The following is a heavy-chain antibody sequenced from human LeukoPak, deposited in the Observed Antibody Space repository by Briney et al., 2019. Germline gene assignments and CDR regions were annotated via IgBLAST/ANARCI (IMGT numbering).Heavy chain of an antibody. CDR2: ISSSGSTI. CDR3: ARAAWYYDSSGYYQTLAYYFDY. V-gene: IGHV3-11*01. Sequence: KPGGSLRLSCAASGFTFSDYYMSWIRQAPGKGLGWVSYISSSGSTIYYADSVKGRFTISRDNAKNSLYLQVNSLRAEDTAVYYCARAAWYYDSSGYYQTLAYYFDYWGQGTLVTVSS. CDR1: GFTFSDYY. D-gene: IGHD3-22*01. J-gene: IGHJ4*02.